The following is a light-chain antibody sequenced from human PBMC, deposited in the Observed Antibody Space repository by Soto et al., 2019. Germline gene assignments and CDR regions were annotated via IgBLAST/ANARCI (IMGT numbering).Light chain of an antibody. CDR3: CSYAGDSAWV. CDR1: SSDVGSYKF. Sequence: QSAQTQPASVSGSPGQSITISCTGTSSDVGSYKFVSWYQQHPGKAPKLMIYEGSKRPSGVSNRFSGSKSGNTASLTISGLQAEDEADYYCCSYAGDSAWVFGGGTKLTVL. J-gene: IGLJ3*02. CDR2: EGS. V-gene: IGLV2-23*01.